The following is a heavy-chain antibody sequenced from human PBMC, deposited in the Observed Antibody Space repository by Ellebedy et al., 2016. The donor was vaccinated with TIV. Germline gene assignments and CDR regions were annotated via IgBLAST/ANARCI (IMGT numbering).Heavy chain of an antibody. V-gene: IGHV3-30*18. D-gene: IGHD3-3*01. CDR2: ISYDGSNN. J-gene: IGHJ4*02. CDR3: AKGGVGVWSGYPLDY. Sequence: GESLKISCAASGFTFSDYAMHWVRQAPGRGLEWVAVISYDGSNNHYADSVKGRFTISRDNSKNTLYVQMNSLRAEDTAVYYCAKGGVGVWSGYPLDYWGQGTLVTVSS. CDR1: GFTFSDYA.